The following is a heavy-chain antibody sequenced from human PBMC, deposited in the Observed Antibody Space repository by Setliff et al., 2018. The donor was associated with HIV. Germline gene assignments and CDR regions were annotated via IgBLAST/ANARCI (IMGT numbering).Heavy chain of an antibody. CDR1: GFTFSSHG. CDR3: AKDLGLREGSSPFDN. CDR2: IRYDGSDI. D-gene: IGHD3-16*01. Sequence: GESLRLSCEASGFTFSSHGMHWLRQAPGKGLEWVTFIRYDGSDIHYADSVKGRFTISRDNSKNTLYLQMNSLRVEDAAVYYCAKDLGLREGSSPFDNWGQGTLVTVSS. J-gene: IGHJ4*02. V-gene: IGHV3-30*02.